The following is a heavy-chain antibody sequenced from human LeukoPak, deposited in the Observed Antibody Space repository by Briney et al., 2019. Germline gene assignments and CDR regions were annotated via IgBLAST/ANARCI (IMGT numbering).Heavy chain of an antibody. CDR1: GFTFSSYA. J-gene: IGHJ4*02. Sequence: GGSLRLSCAASGFTFSSYAMHWVRQAPGKGLEWVAVISYDGSNKYYADSVKGRFTISRDNSKNTLYLQMNSLRAEDTAVYYCAGRSITGTTGDYWGQGALVTVSP. V-gene: IGHV3-30-3*01. D-gene: IGHD1-20*01. CDR2: ISYDGSNK. CDR3: AGRSITGTTGDY.